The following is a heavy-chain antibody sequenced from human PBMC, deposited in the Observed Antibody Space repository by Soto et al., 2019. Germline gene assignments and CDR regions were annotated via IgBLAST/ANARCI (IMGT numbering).Heavy chain of an antibody. J-gene: IGHJ5*02. V-gene: IGHV4-59*01. Sequence: SETLSLTCTVSGGSISSDYWSWIRQPPGKGLEWIGYIHYSGSTDYNPSLKSRVTISVDTSKNQFSLKLSSVTAAGTAVYYCAKDIRGRTAASAYNYFDPWGQGTPVTVSS. CDR3: AKDIRGRTAASAYNYFDP. D-gene: IGHD6-13*01. CDR1: GGSISSDY. CDR2: IHYSGST.